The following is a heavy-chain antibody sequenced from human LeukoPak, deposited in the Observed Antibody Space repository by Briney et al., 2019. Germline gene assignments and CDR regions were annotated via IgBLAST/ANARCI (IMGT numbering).Heavy chain of an antibody. CDR2: IYPGDSDT. J-gene: IGHJ4*02. D-gene: IGHD3-3*01. V-gene: IGHV5-51*01. CDR1: GYSFTSYW. CDR3: ARERSESFDY. Sequence: GESLKISCKVSGYSFTSYWIAWVRQMPGKGLEWMGIIYPGDSDTKYGPSFEGQVTISADKSINTAYLQWSSLKASDTAMYYCARERSESFDYWGQGTLVTVSS.